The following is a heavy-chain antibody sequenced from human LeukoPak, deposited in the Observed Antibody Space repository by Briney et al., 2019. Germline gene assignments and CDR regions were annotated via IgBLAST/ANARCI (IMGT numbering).Heavy chain of an antibody. Sequence: SQTLSLTCTVSGASVGGGASSWSWIRQYPGTGLEWIGYIHDRGATYYSPSLRSRVTMSLETSKNQFSLRLTSVTAAGTALYYCARDRDDSRGYVPAFDIWGRGTMVTVSS. D-gene: IGHD3-22*01. CDR2: IHDRGAT. V-gene: IGHV4-31*03. J-gene: IGHJ3*02. CDR3: ARDRDDSRGYVPAFDI. CDR1: GASVGGGASS.